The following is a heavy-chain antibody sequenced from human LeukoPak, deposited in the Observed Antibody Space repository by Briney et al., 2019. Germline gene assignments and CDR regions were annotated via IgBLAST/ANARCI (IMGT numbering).Heavy chain of an antibody. CDR3: AGGPGVTGTTGYFDY. Sequence: PGGSLRLSCAASGFTFNSFAMNWVRQAPGKGLEWLSFIISSGSTVYYADSVKGRFTISRDNAKNSLYLQMNSLRAEDTAVYYCAGGPGVTGTTGYFDYWGQGTLVTVSS. D-gene: IGHD1-7*01. V-gene: IGHV3-48*04. J-gene: IGHJ4*02. CDR1: GFTFNSFA. CDR2: IISSGSTV.